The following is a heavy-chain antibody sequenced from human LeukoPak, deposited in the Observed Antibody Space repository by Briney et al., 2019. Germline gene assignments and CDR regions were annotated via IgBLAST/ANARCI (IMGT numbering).Heavy chain of an antibody. CDR2: IYHNGST. D-gene: IGHD3-22*01. Sequence: PSETLSLTCTVSGFSISSGYYWGWIRQPPGKGLEWIWIIYHNGSTSYDPSLKSRFTISVDTAKNQFYLQMTSVTAEDTAVYYCVAPPHDTSGPSFDYWGQGTLVTVSS. CDR3: VAPPHDTSGPSFDY. J-gene: IGHJ4*02. V-gene: IGHV4-38-2*02. CDR1: GFSISSGYY.